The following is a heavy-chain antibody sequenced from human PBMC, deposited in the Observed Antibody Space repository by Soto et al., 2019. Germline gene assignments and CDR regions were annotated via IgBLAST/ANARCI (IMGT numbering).Heavy chain of an antibody. CDR3: ARDPESDYGGNSDYYGMDV. Sequence: GGSLRLSCGASGVAFISHWMSWVRQAPGKGIKRVSYISSSGSTIYYADSVKGRFTISRDNAKNSLYLQMNSLRAEDTAVYYCARDPESDYGGNSDYYGMDVWGQGTTVTVSS. J-gene: IGHJ6*02. CDR1: GVAFISHW. D-gene: IGHD4-17*01. V-gene: IGHV3-48*04. CDR2: ISSSGSTI.